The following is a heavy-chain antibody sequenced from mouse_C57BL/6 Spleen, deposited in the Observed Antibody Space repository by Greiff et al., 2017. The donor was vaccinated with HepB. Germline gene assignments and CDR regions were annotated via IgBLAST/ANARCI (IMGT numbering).Heavy chain of an antibody. V-gene: IGHV5-17*01. D-gene: IGHD2-4*01. Sequence: EVKLVESGGGLVKPGGSLKLSCAASGFTFSDYGMHWVRQAPEKGLEWVAYISSGSSTIYYADTVKGRFTISRDNAKNTLFLQMTSLRSEDTAMYYCARQDYGAPFAYWGQGTLVTVSA. J-gene: IGHJ3*01. CDR3: ARQDYGAPFAY. CDR1: GFTFSDYG. CDR2: ISSGSSTI.